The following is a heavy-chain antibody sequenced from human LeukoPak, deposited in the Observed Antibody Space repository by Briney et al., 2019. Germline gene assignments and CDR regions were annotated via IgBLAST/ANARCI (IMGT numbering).Heavy chain of an antibody. CDR3: ARVMTDGYNYVMWDY. V-gene: IGHV1-69*13. Sequence: ASVKVSCKASGGTFSSYAISWVRQAPGQGLEWMGGIIPIFGTANYAQKFQGRVTITADESTSTAYMELSSLRSEDTAVYYCARVMTDGYNYVMWDYWGQGTLVTVFS. D-gene: IGHD5-24*01. CDR2: IIPIFGTA. CDR1: GGTFSSYA. J-gene: IGHJ4*02.